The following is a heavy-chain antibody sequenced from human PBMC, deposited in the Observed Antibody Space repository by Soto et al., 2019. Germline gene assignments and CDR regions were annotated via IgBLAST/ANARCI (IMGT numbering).Heavy chain of an antibody. CDR1: GFFISSGNY. CDR3: ARARWYDAFDV. CDR2: IFHGANT. D-gene: IGHD2-15*01. J-gene: IGHJ3*01. V-gene: IGHV4-38-2*01. Sequence: KPSETLSLTCAVSGFFISSGNYWGWIRKPPGKGLEWIGSIFHGANTYYNPSLKSRVTISVDMSKNQFSLKLNSVTAADTAVYYCARARWYDAFDVWGQGTVVTVSS.